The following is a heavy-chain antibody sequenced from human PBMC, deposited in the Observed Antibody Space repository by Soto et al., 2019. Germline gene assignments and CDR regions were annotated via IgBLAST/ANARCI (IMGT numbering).Heavy chain of an antibody. V-gene: IGHV3-23*01. Sequence: GGSRRLARAASGSTFSSHGMSCDRQAPGGGLEWVSTINDSGDTYYGDSVKGRFTSSRDDSKNTLYLQVNRLSDENTAVYYCAKRVAYSSSSAYFDYWVQGTLVTVSS. D-gene: IGHD6-6*01. CDR3: AKRVAYSSSSAYFDY. CDR2: INDSGDT. J-gene: IGHJ4*02. CDR1: GSTFSSHG.